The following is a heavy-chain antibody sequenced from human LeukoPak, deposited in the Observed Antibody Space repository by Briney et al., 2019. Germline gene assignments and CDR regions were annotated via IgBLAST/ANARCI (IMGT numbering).Heavy chain of an antibody. V-gene: IGHV1-18*01. D-gene: IGHD5-18*01. CDR1: GYTFTNYG. Sequence: ASVKVSCKASGYTFTNYGISWVRQAPGQGLEWMGWISAYNGNTHYAQNLQGRVTMTTDTSTSTAYMELSSLRSEDTAVYYCAREGTAMVRGDDAFDIWGQGTMVTVSS. CDR3: AREGTAMVRGDDAFDI. J-gene: IGHJ3*02. CDR2: ISAYNGNT.